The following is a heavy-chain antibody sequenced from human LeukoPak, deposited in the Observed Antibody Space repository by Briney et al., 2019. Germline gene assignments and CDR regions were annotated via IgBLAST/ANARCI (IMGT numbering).Heavy chain of an antibody. V-gene: IGHV1-46*01. CDR2: INPSGGST. Sequence: GASVKVSCKASGYTFTSYYMHWVRQAPGQGLEWMGIINPSGGSTSYAQKFQGRVTMTRDTSTSTVYMELSSLSSEDKAVDYCAGGXXAXXXXTPXFDYWGQGTLVTVSS. CDR3: AGGXXAXXXXTPXFDY. CDR1: GYTFTSYY. J-gene: IGHJ4*02.